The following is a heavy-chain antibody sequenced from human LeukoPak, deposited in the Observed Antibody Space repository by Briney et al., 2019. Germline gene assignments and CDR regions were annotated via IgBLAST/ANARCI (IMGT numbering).Heavy chain of an antibody. Sequence: GGSLRLSCAASGVSVSSDYMSWVRQAPGKGLEWVSAISGGGITYYAGSVKGRFTISRDNSKNTLYLQMNSLRAEDTALYYCAKRYDYHSGSFDYWGQGTLVTVSS. V-gene: IGHV3-23*01. D-gene: IGHD3-10*01. CDR2: ISGGGIT. CDR3: AKRYDYHSGSFDY. J-gene: IGHJ4*02. CDR1: GVSVSSDY.